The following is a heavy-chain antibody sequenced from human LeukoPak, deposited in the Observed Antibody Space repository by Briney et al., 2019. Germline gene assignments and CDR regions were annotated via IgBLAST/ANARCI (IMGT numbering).Heavy chain of an antibody. J-gene: IGHJ4*02. D-gene: IGHD1-1*01. CDR3: ARVGGTDWNGGLFDF. V-gene: IGHV1-46*01. CDR1: GYTFSNYY. Sequence: ASVTVSCKASGYTFSNYYMHWVRQAPGQGLEWMGIINPSGDATSYSQKFQGRASMTRDTSTSTVYMELTSLRFEDTAIYYCARVGGTDWNGGLFDFWGQGTLVIVSS. CDR2: INPSGDAT.